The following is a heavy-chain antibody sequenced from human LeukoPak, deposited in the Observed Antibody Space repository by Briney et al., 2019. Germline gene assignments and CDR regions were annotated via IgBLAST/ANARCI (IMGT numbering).Heavy chain of an antibody. CDR2: INPNSGGT. D-gene: IGHD5-24*01. V-gene: IGHV1-2*02. CDR3: ARVNRKRDGYNSAYFDY. CDR1: GYTFTGYY. Sequence: GASVKVSCKASGYTFTGYYMHWVRQAPGQGLEWMGWINPNSGGTNYAQKFQGRVTMTRDTSISTAYMELSRLRSDDTAVYYCARVNRKRDGYNSAYFDYWGQGTLVTVSS. J-gene: IGHJ4*02.